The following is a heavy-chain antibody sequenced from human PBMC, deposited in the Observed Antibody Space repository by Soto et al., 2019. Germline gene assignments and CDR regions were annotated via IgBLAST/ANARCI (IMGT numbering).Heavy chain of an antibody. CDR1: GFTFSSYA. Sequence: GGSLRLSCAASGFTFSSYAMSWVRQAPGKGLEWVSAISGSGGSTHYADSVKGRFTISRDNSKNTLYLQMNSLRAEDTAVYYCAQANVVVVAAMIPYYFDYWGQGTLVTVSS. J-gene: IGHJ4*02. CDR2: ISGSGGST. D-gene: IGHD2-15*01. CDR3: AQANVVVVAAMIPYYFDY. V-gene: IGHV3-23*01.